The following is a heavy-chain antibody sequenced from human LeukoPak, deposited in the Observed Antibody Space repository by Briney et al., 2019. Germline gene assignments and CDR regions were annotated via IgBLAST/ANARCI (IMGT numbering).Heavy chain of an antibody. CDR1: GFTFSSCG. CDR2: ISSDGNDK. D-gene: IGHD6-13*01. V-gene: IGHV3-30*18. CDR3: AKDRSSTWSFDY. J-gene: IGHJ4*02. Sequence: SGGSLRLSCAASGFTFSSCGMHWVRQAPGKGLEWVAVISSDGNDKHYTDSVKGRSTVSRDNSKNTVFLEIYSLRTEDTALYYCAKDRSSTWSFDYWGQGTLVTVSS.